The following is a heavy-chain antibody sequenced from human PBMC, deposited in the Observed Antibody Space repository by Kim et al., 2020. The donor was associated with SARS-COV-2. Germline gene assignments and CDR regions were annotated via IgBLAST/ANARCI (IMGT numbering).Heavy chain of an antibody. J-gene: IGHJ6*03. CDR3: ARDPRRITIPRSYCYYM. V-gene: IGHV3-21*01. CDR1: QFTFSSYT. CDR2: ISGSSTYI. Sequence: GGSLRLSCEASQFTFSSYTMNWVRQAPGEGLEWVSSISGSSTYIYYADSVKGRFTISRDNAKNSLYLQMNSLRVEDTALYYCARDPRRITIPRSYCYYM. D-gene: IGHD3-10*01.